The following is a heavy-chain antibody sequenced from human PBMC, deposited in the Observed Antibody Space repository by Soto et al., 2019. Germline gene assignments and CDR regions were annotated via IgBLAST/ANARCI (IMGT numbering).Heavy chain of an antibody. D-gene: IGHD3-16*01. CDR2: IFPRDSDT. CDR3: ATLSLGEQPFDY. CDR1: GCNFVRYW. V-gene: IGHV5-51*01. J-gene: IGHJ4*02. Sequence: EAVKISCKTSGCNFVRYWIGWVRQMPGKGLEWMGIIFPRDSDTRYSPSFQGLVTISVDKSISTAYLQWNSLRASDTAMYYCATLSLGEQPFDYWGQGTLVTV.